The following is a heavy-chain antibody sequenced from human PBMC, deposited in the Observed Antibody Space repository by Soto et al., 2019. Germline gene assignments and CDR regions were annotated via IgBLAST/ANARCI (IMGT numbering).Heavy chain of an antibody. D-gene: IGHD2-8*01. CDR3: ERGFRCISFSGRAA. V-gene: IGHV3-33*01. Sequence: QVQLVESGGGVVQPGRSLRLSCAASGFTFSLYGMHWVRQAPGKGLEWVAVIWYDGSNKFYADSVKGRFTISRDNSKNRLYLQINSLREEDTAMYYCERGFRCISFSGRAAGGQGPT. CDR1: GFTFSLYG. J-gene: IGHJ6*02. CDR2: IWYDGSNK.